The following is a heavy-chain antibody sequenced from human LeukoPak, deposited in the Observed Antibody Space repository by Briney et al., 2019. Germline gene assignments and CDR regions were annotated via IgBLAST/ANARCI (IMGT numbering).Heavy chain of an antibody. D-gene: IGHD6-6*01. Sequence: KPSESLSLTCTVSGGSISSSSYYWGWIRQPPGKGLEWIGSIYYSGSTYYNPSLKSRVTISVDTSKNQFSLKLSSVTAADTAVYYCATGAARSYYYYGMDAWGQGTTVTVSS. J-gene: IGHJ6*02. V-gene: IGHV4-39*01. CDR3: ATGAARSYYYYGMDA. CDR2: IYYSGST. CDR1: GGSISSSSYY.